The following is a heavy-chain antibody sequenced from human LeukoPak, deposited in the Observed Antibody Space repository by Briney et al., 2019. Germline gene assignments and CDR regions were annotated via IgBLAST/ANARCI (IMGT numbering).Heavy chain of an antibody. J-gene: IGHJ1*01. V-gene: IGHV3-30*18. CDR3: AKPRTFYDILTVSFQQ. CDR2: ISYDGGEQ. Sequence: PGRSLRLSCAASGFTFSKYGMHWVRQAPGKGLEWVAVISYDGGEQHYGDSVKGRFSISRDDSKSTIYLQMNSLTVEDTALHYCAKPRTFYDILTVSFQQWGQGTWVSVSS. CDR1: GFTFSKYG. D-gene: IGHD3-9*01.